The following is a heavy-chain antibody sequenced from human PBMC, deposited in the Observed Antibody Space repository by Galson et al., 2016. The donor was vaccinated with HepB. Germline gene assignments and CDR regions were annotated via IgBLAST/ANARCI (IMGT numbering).Heavy chain of an antibody. CDR2: ISGSGIT. CDR1: GFTFSSYA. V-gene: IGHV3-23*01. J-gene: IGHJ4*02. Sequence: SLRLSCAASGFTFSSYAMSWVRQSPGKGLEWVSAISGSGITYYADSAKGRFTISRDASNNALSLQMSSLRAEDTAVYYCAKCPHYYDISGYYSLWGQGTLVTVSS. CDR3: AKCPHYYDISGYYSL. D-gene: IGHD3-22*01.